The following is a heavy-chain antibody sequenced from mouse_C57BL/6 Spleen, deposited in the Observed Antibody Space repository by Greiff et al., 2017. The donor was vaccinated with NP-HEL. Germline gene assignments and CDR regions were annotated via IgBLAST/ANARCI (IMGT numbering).Heavy chain of an antibody. CDR2: ISYDGSN. Sequence: VQLKESGPGLVKPSQSLSLTCSVTGYSITSGYYWNWIRQFPGNKLEWMGYISYDGSNNYNPSLKNRISITRDTSKNQFFLKLNSVTTEDTATYYCARGATISYYAMDYWGQGTSVTVSS. CDR1: GYSITSGYY. J-gene: IGHJ4*01. V-gene: IGHV3-6*01. CDR3: ARGATISYYAMDY. D-gene: IGHD2-1*01.